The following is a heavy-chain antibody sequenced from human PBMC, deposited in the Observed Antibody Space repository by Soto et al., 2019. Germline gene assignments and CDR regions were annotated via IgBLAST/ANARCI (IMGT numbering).Heavy chain of an antibody. CDR3: ARDTGYCSGGSCYGAFDI. V-gene: IGHV1-69*08. CDR2: IIPILGIA. CDR1: GGTFSSYT. D-gene: IGHD2-15*01. Sequence: QVQLVQSEAEVKKPGSSVKVSCKASGGTFSSYTISWVRQAPGQGLEWMGRIIPILGIANYAQKFQGRVTITADKSTSTAYMELSSLRSEDTAVYYCARDTGYCSGGSCYGAFDIWGQGTMVTVSS. J-gene: IGHJ3*02.